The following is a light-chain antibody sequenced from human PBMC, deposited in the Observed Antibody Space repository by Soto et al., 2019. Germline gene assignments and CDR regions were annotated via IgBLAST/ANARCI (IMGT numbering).Light chain of an antibody. V-gene: IGKV1-9*01. Sequence: DIQLTQSPSFLSASVGDRVTITCRASQGISSYLAWYQQKPGKAPKLLIYAASTLQSGVPSRFSGSGSGTEFPLTISSLQPEDFATYYCQQLNSYPLSTFGQGTKLEIK. CDR3: QQLNSYPLST. CDR2: AAS. CDR1: QGISSY. J-gene: IGKJ2*01.